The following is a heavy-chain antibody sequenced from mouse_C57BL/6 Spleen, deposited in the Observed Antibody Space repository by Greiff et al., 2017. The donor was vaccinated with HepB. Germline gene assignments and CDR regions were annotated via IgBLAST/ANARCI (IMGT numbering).Heavy chain of an antibody. V-gene: IGHV1-82*01. CDR1: GYAFSSSW. J-gene: IGHJ2*01. CDR2: IYPGDGDT. Sequence: VQVVESGPELVKPGASVKISCKASGYAFSSSWMNWVKQRPGTGLEWIGRIYPGDGDTNYNGKFKGKATLTADKSSSTAYMQLSSLTAEDSAVYFCARSGDYGSSDGYYWGQGTTLTVSS. CDR3: ARSGDYGSSDGYY. D-gene: IGHD1-1*01.